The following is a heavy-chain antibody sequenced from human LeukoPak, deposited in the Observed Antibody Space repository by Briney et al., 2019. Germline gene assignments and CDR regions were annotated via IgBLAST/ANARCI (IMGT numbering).Heavy chain of an antibody. D-gene: IGHD3-10*01. Sequence: PSETLSLTCTVSGGSITSHNYYWGWTRQSPGEGLEWIASIYYTGSTYYNPSFESRVTISIETSKNQFSLRLNSVTAADTAVYYCARDVGLWFGELLGDAFEIWGQGTRVTVSS. CDR3: ARDVGLWFGELLGDAFEI. V-gene: IGHV4-39*07. J-gene: IGHJ3*02. CDR2: IYYTGST. CDR1: GGSITSHNYY.